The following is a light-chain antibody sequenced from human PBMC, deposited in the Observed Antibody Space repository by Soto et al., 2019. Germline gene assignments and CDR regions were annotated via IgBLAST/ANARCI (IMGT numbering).Light chain of an antibody. CDR1: QGITNC. CDR3: QQDNSCPLT. Sequence: DIQMTQSPSSVSASVGDRVTITCRASQGITNCLAWYQQKTGKAPKLLIYAASGLPSGVPSSFSGSGSGTDFTLTISSLQAEDFATDYYQQDNSCPLTFGGGTKVEIK. CDR2: AAS. V-gene: IGKV1-12*01. J-gene: IGKJ4*01.